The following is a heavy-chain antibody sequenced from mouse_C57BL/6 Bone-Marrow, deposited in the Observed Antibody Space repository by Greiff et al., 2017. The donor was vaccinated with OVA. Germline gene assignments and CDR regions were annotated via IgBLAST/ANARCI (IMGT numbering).Heavy chain of an antibody. J-gene: IGHJ3*01. CDR2: ISYNDSN. CDR1: GYSLTSGYY. Sequence: LQESGPGLVQPSQSLSLTCSFTGYSLTSGYYGNCIRQFPANKLVWMGYISYNDSNNYNPSLKNRIAITSDTSKNQFFLKLNSVTTADTAAYDCARGNSNYVFAYWGQGTLVTVSA. V-gene: IGHV3-6*01. CDR3: ARGNSNYVFAY. D-gene: IGHD2-5*01.